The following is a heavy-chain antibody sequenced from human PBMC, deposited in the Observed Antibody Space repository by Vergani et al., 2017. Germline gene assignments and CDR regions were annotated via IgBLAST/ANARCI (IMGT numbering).Heavy chain of an antibody. D-gene: IGHD3-3*01. J-gene: IGHJ6*03. CDR1: GGSFSGYY. CDR3: AGVNTLSLRFWAYYYYMDV. CDR2: INHSGST. V-gene: IGHV4-34*01. Sequence: QVQLQQWGAGLLKPSETLSLTCAVYGGSFSGYYWSWIRQPPGKGLEWIGEINHSGSTNYNPSLKSRVPRSVDTSTNQFSLKLGSVTAADTAVYYCAGVNTLSLRFWAYYYYMDVWGKGTTVTVSS.